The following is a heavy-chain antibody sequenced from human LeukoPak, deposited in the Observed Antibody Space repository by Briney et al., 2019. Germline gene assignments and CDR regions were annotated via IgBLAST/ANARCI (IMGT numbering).Heavy chain of an antibody. V-gene: IGHV4-59*13. D-gene: IGHD6-13*01. CDR3: ARADPYCSSWFFDY. Sequence: PSETLSLSCTVSGGSISCYFWSWLRQPPGKVLEWVGYIYYSGSTNYNPSLKSRVTISVDTSKNQFSLKLSSVTAADTAVYYCARADPYCSSWFFDYWGQGTLVTVSS. J-gene: IGHJ4*02. CDR1: GGSISCYF. CDR2: IYYSGST.